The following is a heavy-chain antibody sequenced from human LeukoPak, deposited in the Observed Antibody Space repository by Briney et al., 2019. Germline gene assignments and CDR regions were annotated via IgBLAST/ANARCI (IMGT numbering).Heavy chain of an antibody. CDR2: IYDSRST. CDR1: GFNVRTSY. Sequence: GSLRLSCAVSGFNVRTSYMSWVRQAPGKGLEWIGYIYDSRSTNYSPSLKSRVTISVDTSKNQFSLKLSSVTAADTAVYYCARDERQWLVGMDVWGQGTTVTVSS. J-gene: IGHJ6*02. D-gene: IGHD6-19*01. V-gene: IGHV4-59*02. CDR3: ARDERQWLVGMDV.